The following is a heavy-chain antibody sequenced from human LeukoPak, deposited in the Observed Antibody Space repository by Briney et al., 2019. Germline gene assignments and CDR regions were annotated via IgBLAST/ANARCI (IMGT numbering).Heavy chain of an antibody. CDR2: ISYDGSNK. Sequence: PGGSLRLSCAASGFTFSSYGMHWVRQAPGKGLEWVAVISYDGSNKYYADSVKGRFTISRDNSKNTLYLQMNSLRAEDTAVYYCAKRPRPWGSIVATFRTDWFDPWGQGTLVTVSS. V-gene: IGHV3-30*18. CDR1: GFTFSSYG. D-gene: IGHD5-12*01. CDR3: AKRPRPWGSIVATFRTDWFDP. J-gene: IGHJ5*02.